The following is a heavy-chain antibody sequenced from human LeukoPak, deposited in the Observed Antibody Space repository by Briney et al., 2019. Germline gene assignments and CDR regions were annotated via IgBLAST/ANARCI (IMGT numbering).Heavy chain of an antibody. CDR2: INHSGST. Sequence: SETLSLTCAVYGGSFSGYYWSWIRQPPGKGLEWIGEINHSGSTNYNPSLKSRVTISVDTSKNQFSLKLSSVTAADTAVYYCARLPRFDYYYYMDVWGKGTTVTVPS. J-gene: IGHJ6*03. D-gene: IGHD3-3*01. CDR1: GGSFSGYY. V-gene: IGHV4-34*01. CDR3: ARLPRFDYYYYMDV.